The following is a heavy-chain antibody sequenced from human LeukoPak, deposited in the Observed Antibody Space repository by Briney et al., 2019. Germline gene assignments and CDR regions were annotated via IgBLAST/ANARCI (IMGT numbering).Heavy chain of an antibody. J-gene: IGHJ4*02. V-gene: IGHV3-21*01. CDR3: ATRSYYYGILTGYYI. Sequence: GGSLRLSCAASGFTFSSYSMNWVRQAPGKGLEWVSSISSSSSYIYYADSVKGRFTISRDNAKNSLYLQMNSLRAEDTAVYYCATRSYYYGILTGYYIWGQGTLVTVSS. CDR2: ISSSSSYI. CDR1: GFTFSSYS. D-gene: IGHD3-9*01.